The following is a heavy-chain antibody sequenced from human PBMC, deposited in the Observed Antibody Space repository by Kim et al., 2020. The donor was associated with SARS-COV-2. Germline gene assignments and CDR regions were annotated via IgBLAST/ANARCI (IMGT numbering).Heavy chain of an antibody. CDR2: EDGSDT. Sequence: EDGSDTHYVDSVKGRFTISRDNAENSLYLQMNSLRPEDTAVYYCATIRSDYWGQGILVSVSS. J-gene: IGHJ4*02. CDR3: ATIRSDY. V-gene: IGHV3-7*03. D-gene: IGHD3-9*01.